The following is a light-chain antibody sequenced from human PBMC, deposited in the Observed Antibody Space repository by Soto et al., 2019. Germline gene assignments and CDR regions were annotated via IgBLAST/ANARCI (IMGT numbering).Light chain of an antibody. CDR2: GAS. CDR3: QQYGSSPLT. V-gene: IGKV3-20*01. J-gene: IGKJ4*01. CDR1: QSVSSSN. Sequence: EIVLTQSPGTLSLSPGGRATPSCRASQSVSSSNLAWYQQKPGQAPRLLIYGASSRATGIPDRFSGSGSGTDFTLTISRLEPEDFAVYYCQQYGSSPLTFGGGTMVEIK.